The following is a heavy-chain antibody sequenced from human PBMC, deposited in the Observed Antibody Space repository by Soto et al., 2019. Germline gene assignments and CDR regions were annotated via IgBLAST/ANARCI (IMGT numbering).Heavy chain of an antibody. J-gene: IGHJ6*02. CDR3: ARVDAAGTFTLLGVDV. CDR2: ISYDGRNK. CDR1: GFIFSDYG. Sequence: QVQLVESGGVVVQPGRSLRLSCAASGFIFSDYGMHWVRQAPGKGLEGVAVISYDGRNKYYADSVKGRFTITSDNHKNTLYVPMNSLRAEDTAVYYCARVDAAGTFTLLGVDVWGQGTTVTVSS. D-gene: IGHD1-7*01. V-gene: IGHV3-30*04.